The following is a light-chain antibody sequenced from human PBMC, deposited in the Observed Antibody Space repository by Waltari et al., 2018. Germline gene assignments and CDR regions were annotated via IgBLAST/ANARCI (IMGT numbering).Light chain of an antibody. Sequence: QSALTQPASVSGSPGQSITISCTGTSHDVGHSTLFSWYQQHPGKAPKLSISEVNKRPSGVSNRFSGSKSGNTASLTISGLQAEDEADYYCCSYAGSSPSYVFGTGTKVTVL. CDR2: EVN. J-gene: IGLJ1*01. CDR3: CSYAGSSPSYV. CDR1: SHDVGHSTL. V-gene: IGLV2-23*02.